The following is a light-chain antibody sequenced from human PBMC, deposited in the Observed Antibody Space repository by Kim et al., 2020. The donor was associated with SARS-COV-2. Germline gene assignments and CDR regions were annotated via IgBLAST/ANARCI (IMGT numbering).Light chain of an antibody. V-gene: IGKV3-20*01. Sequence: SPGERATLSGRASQSVSSNLLAWYQQKPGQAPRLLISGASSRATGIPDRFSGSGSGTDFTLTISRLEPEDFAVYYCQQYGNSPRTFGQGTKVEIK. J-gene: IGKJ1*01. CDR3: QQYGNSPRT. CDR1: QSVSSNL. CDR2: GAS.